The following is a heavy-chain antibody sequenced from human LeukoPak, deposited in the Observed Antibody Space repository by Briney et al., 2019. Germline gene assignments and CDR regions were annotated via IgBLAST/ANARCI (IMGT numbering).Heavy chain of an antibody. CDR1: GGSISGHY. Sequence: PSETLSLTCTVSGGSISGHYWTWVRQPPGEGLEWIGQIHYSGKADYNPSLRSRITISVDTSKNQMSLKVTSVTAADTAVYYCARFGADYDMDVWGQGTTVTVS. D-gene: IGHD3-16*01. CDR2: IHYSGKA. CDR3: ARFGADYDMDV. J-gene: IGHJ6*02. V-gene: IGHV4-59*11.